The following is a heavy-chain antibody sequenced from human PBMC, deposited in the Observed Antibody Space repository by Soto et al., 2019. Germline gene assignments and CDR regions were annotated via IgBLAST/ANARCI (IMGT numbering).Heavy chain of an antibody. D-gene: IGHD2-15*01. V-gene: IGHV3-23*01. J-gene: IGHJ6*02. CDR3: AKGYCSGGSCYSFDTRHYYGMDV. CDR2: ISGSGGST. CDR1: GFTFSSYA. Sequence: GGSLRLSCAASGFTFSSYAMSWVRQAPGKGLEWVSAISGSGGSTYYADSVKGRFTISRDNSKNTLYLQMNSLRAEDTAVYYCAKGYCSGGSCYSFDTRHYYGMDVWGQGTTVTVSS.